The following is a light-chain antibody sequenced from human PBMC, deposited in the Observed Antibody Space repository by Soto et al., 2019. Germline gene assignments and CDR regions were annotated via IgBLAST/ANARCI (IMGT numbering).Light chain of an antibody. CDR3: QQRSNWLT. V-gene: IGKV3-11*01. CDR2: DAS. J-gene: IGKJ4*01. CDR1: QSVRSC. Sequence: EIVLTQSPATLSLSPGERATLSCRASQSVRSCLAWYQQKPGQPPRLLIYDASNRATGIPARFSGSGSGTDFNLTISSLEPEDFAVYYCQQRSNWLTFGGGTKVDIK.